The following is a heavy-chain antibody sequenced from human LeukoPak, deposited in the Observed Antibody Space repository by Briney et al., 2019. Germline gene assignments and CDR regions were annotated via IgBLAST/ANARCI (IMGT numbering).Heavy chain of an antibody. CDR1: GGTFSSYA. J-gene: IGHJ4*02. V-gene: IGHV1-69*13. CDR3: AARPGCSSTSCYVVY. Sequence: SVKVSCKASGGTFSSYAISWVRQAPGQGLEWMGGIIPIVGTANYAQKFQGRVTITADESTSTAYMELSSLRSEDTAVYYCAARPGCSSTSCYVVYWGQGTLVTVSS. CDR2: IIPIVGTA. D-gene: IGHD2-2*01.